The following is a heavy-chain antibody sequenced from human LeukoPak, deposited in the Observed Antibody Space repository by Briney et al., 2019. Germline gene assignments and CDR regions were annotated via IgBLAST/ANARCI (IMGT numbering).Heavy chain of an antibody. V-gene: IGHV4-59*08. D-gene: IGHD4-17*01. CDR3: ARMTTVPRFDY. CDR1: GGSVNSYY. CDR2: IYYSGTT. J-gene: IGHJ4*02. Sequence: SETLSPTCTVSGGSVNSYYWSWIRQPPGKGLEWIGYIYYSGTTNYNPSLKSRVTISVDSSKNQFSLKLSSVTAADTAVYYCARMTTVPRFDYWGQGTLVTVSS.